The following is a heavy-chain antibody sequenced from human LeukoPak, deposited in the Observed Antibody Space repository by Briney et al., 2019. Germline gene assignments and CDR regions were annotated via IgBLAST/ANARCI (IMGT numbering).Heavy chain of an antibody. J-gene: IGHJ6*03. V-gene: IGHV3-64*01. CDR2: ISSNGGST. Sequence: GGSLRLSCAASGFTFSSYAMHWVRQAPGKGLEYVSAISSNGGSTYYAKSVKGRFTISRDNSKNTLYLQMGSLRAEDMAVYYRARGASSGPWWVAAYRYYYYYMDVWGKGTTVTVSS. CDR1: GFTFSSYA. D-gene: IGHD2-15*01. CDR3: ARGASSGPWWVAAYRYYYYYMDV.